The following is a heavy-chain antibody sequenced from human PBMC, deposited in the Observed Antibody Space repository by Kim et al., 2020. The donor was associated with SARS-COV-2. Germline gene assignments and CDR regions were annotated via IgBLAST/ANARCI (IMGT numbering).Heavy chain of an antibody. CDR1: GGSFSGYY. V-gene: IGHV4-34*01. CDR3: ARGTRWFGRSGYYYYYMDV. CDR2: INHSGST. J-gene: IGHJ6*03. Sequence: SETLSLTCAVYGGSFSGYYWSWIRQPPGKGLEWIGEINHSGSTNYNPSLKSRVTISVDTSKNQFSLKLSSVTAADTAVYYCARGTRWFGRSGYYYYYMDVWGKGTTVTVSS. D-gene: IGHD3-10*01.